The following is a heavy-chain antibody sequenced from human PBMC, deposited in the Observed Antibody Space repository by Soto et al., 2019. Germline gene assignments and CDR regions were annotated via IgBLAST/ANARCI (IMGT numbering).Heavy chain of an antibody. J-gene: IGHJ6*02. Sequence: QVQLQESGPGLVKPSETLSLTCYVSGVSMNDYYWSWIRQTAGRGLEWIGGIFTNGNTNYNPSLRGRLTMSVDTSTNQVSLRLTSVTSADTAVYYCASGPLVSRYYGLNVWGQGTTVTVSS. CDR3: ASGPLVSRYYGLNV. V-gene: IGHV4-4*07. CDR2: IFTNGNT. CDR1: GVSMNDYY.